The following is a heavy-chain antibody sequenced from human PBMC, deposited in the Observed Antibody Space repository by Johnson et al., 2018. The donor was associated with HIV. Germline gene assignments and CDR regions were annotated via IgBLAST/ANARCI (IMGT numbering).Heavy chain of an antibody. D-gene: IGHD4-17*01. CDR1: GFTFDDYT. CDR2: ISWDGGST. J-gene: IGHJ3*02. V-gene: IGHV3-43*01. CDR3: AKVGGVSYGDYRDAFDI. Sequence: VQLVEFGGVVVQPGGSLRLSCAASGFTFDDYTMHWVRQAPGKGLEWVSLISWDGGSTYYADSVKGRFTISRDNSKNFLYLQMNSLRTEDSALYYCAKVGGVSYGDYRDAFDIWGQGTMVTVSS.